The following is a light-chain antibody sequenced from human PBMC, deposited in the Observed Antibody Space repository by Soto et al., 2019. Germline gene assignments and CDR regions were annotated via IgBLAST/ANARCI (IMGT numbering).Light chain of an antibody. CDR2: EVD. J-gene: IGLJ2*01. CDR1: SSGFGTFDL. Sequence: QSALTQPASVSGSPGQSVTISCTGTSSGFGTFDLVSWYQQHADKQPKLLIFEVDKRPSGISYRFSGSKSDNTASLTISGLQPEDEASYYCCSYAGTSVLLFGGGTKLTVL. V-gene: IGLV2-23*02. CDR3: CSYAGTSVLL.